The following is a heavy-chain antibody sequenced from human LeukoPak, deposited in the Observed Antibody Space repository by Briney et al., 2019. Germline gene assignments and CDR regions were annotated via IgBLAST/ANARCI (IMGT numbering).Heavy chain of an antibody. J-gene: IGHJ4*02. D-gene: IGHD4-11*01. CDR3: ARGRLVSLYYFDF. CDR2: ISSTSTI. CDR1: GFTFSSYA. V-gene: IGHV3-48*01. Sequence: GGSLRLSCAASGFTFSSYAMHWVRQAPGKGLEWVSYISSTSTIYYADSVKGRFTISRDNAKNSLYLQMNSLRAEDTAIYYCARGRLVSLYYFDFWGQGTLVTVSS.